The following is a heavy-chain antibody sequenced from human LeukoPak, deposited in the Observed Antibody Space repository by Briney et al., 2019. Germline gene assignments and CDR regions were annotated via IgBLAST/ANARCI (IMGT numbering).Heavy chain of an antibody. CDR2: MNPNSGNA. CDR1: GYTFTSYD. V-gene: IGHV1-8*01. CDR3: GRPLQRGSWTQRALDY. Sequence: ASVKVSCKASGYTFTSYDISWVRQAPGQGLEWMGWMNPNSGNAGYAQRFQGRVTMTRNNSISTAYMELTSLRSEDTAVYYCGRPLQRGSWTQRALDYWGQGTLVTVSS. J-gene: IGHJ4*02. D-gene: IGHD3-10*01.